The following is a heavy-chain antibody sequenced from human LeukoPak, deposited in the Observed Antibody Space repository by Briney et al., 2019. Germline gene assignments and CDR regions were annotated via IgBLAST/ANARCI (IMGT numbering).Heavy chain of an antibody. CDR1: GGSFRGYY. J-gene: IGHJ3*02. CDR2: INHSGST. D-gene: IGHD3-10*01. V-gene: IGHV4-34*03. CDR3: SRGIGSGSYYADAFDI. Sequence: KASETLSLTCAVYGGSFRGYYRSWIRQPPGKGLDWIGEINHSGSTNYNPSLKSRVTISVDTSKNQFSLKLSSVTAADTAVYYCSRGIGSGSYYADAFDIWGQGTMVTVSS.